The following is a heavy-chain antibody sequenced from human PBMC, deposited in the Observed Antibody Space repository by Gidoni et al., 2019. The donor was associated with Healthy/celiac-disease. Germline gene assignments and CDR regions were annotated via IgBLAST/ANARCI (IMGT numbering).Heavy chain of an antibody. Sequence: QVQLVQSGAEVKKPGSSVKVSCQASGGTFSSYANSWVRQAPGQGREWMVRIIPILGIANYAQKFQGRFTITADKSTSTAYMELSSLRSEDTAVYYCARDIVVVPAAIPGFDYWGQGTLVTVSS. CDR1: GGTFSSYA. CDR3: ARDIVVVPAAIPGFDY. V-gene: IGHV1-69*04. D-gene: IGHD2-2*02. J-gene: IGHJ4*02. CDR2: IIPILGIA.